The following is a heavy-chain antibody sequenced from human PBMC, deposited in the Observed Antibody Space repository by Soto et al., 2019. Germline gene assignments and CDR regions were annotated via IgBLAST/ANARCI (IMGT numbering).Heavy chain of an antibody. CDR2: IYATGTT. CDR1: GASISGYY. J-gene: IGHJ5*02. CDR3: VRDGTKTLRDWFDP. V-gene: IGHV4-4*07. D-gene: IGHD1-1*01. Sequence: QVQLQESGPGLVKPSETLSLTCTVSGASISGYYWSWIRKSAGKGLEWIGRIYATGTTDYNPSLKSRFMMSVDTSKKQSSLKLRSVTAADTAVYYCVRDGTKTLRDWFDPWGQGISVTVSS.